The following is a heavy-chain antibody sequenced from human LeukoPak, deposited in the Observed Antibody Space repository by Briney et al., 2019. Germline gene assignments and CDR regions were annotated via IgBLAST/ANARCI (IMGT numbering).Heavy chain of an antibody. CDR3: AKDGDVYGDMM. D-gene: IGHD4-17*01. CDR1: GFRFRSYG. V-gene: IGHV3-30*02. J-gene: IGHJ3*01. CDR2: IRFDGSKK. Sequence: PGGSLRLSCAASGFRFRSYGMHWVRQAPDTGLEWVAFIRFDGSKKDYADSVMGRLTISRDNSKNTLYLEMDRLRAEDTAMYYCAKDGDVYGDMMWGQGTMVTVSS.